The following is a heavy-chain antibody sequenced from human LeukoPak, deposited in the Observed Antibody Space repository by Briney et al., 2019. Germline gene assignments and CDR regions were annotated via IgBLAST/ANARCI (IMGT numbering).Heavy chain of an antibody. CDR1: GFTFDDYA. V-gene: IGHV3-43*02. J-gene: IGHJ4*02. Sequence: GGSLRLSCAASGFTFDDYAMHCVRQAPGKGLEWVSLSGDGGTTYSAYSVKGRFTISRNNRKNSLYLQMNRLRTEHTALSDCAKSLPDCFDYSGQGTLVSVSS. CDR3: AKSLPDCFDY. CDR2: SGDGGTT.